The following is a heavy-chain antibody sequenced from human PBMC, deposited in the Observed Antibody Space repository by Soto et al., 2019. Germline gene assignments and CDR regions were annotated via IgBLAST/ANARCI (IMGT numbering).Heavy chain of an antibody. J-gene: IGHJ4*02. V-gene: IGHV1-8*01. CDR1: GYTFTGHD. D-gene: IGHD4-17*01. CDR2: MNPNSGNT. CDR3: ARWDYGYYARFDY. Sequence: QVQLVQSGAEVKKSGASVKVSCKASGYTFTGHDINWVRQATGQGLEWMGWMNPNSGNTGYAQKFQGRVTMTRNTSISTAYTELSSLRSEDTAVYYCARWDYGYYARFDYWGQGTLVTVSS.